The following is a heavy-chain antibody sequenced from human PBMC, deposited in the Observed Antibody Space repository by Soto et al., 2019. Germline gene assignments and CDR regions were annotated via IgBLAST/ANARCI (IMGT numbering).Heavy chain of an antibody. CDR2: ISYDGSNK. J-gene: IGHJ5*02. CDR3: ARPYSSSSPNWFDP. V-gene: IGHV3-30-3*01. Sequence: QVQLVESGGGVVQPGRSLRLSCAASGFTFSSYAMHWVRQDPGKGLEWVAVISYDGSNKYYADSVKGRFTISRDNSKNTLYLQMNSLRAEDTAVYYCARPYSSSSPNWFDPWGQGTLVTVSS. CDR1: GFTFSSYA. D-gene: IGHD6-13*01.